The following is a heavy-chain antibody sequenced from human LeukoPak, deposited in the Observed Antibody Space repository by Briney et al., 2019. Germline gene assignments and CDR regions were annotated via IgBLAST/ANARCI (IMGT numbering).Heavy chain of an antibody. CDR2: ISPLFGSA. CDR3: ARGYAFDY. Sequence: ASVKVSCKASGGTFSRYTLNWVRQAPGQGLEWMGGISPLFGSAKYAQKFQGRVTITADESTSTAYMELSSLRSEDTAAYYCARGYAFDYWGQGTLVTVSS. V-gene: IGHV1-69*01. D-gene: IGHD3-16*01. J-gene: IGHJ4*02. CDR1: GGTFSRYT.